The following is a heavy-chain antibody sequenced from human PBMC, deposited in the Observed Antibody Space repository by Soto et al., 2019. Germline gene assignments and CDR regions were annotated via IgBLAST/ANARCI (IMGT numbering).Heavy chain of an antibody. Sequence: ASVKVSCKASGYTFTGYYMHWVRQAPGQGLEWMGWINPNSGGTNYAQKFQGWVTMTRDTSISTAYMELSRLRSDDTAVYYCARGTSPRIIAAPNWFDPWGQGTLVTVSS. D-gene: IGHD6-6*01. J-gene: IGHJ5*02. CDR1: GYTFTGYY. CDR3: ARGTSPRIIAAPNWFDP. V-gene: IGHV1-2*04. CDR2: INPNSGGT.